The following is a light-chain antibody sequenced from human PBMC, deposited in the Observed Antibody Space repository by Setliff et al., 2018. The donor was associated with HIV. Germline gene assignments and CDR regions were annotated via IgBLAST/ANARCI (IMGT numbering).Light chain of an antibody. CDR2: EVS. Sequence: QSVLTQPASVSGSPGQSITISCTGTSGDVGSYNLVSWYQQHPGKAPKVMIYEVSKRPSGVSNRFSASKSGNTASLTISGLQAEDEADYYCCSYAGSSNYVFGTGPRSPS. V-gene: IGLV2-23*02. J-gene: IGLJ1*01. CDR1: SGDVGSYNL. CDR3: CSYAGSSNYV.